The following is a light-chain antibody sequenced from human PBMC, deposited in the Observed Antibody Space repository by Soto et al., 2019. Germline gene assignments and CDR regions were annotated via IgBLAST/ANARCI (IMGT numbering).Light chain of an antibody. CDR3: LSYTSSVTYV. V-gene: IGLV2-14*01. CDR1: SSDVGGYNY. CDR2: DVS. Sequence: QPVLTQPASVSGSPGQSITISCTGTSSDVGGYNYVSWYQQNPGKAPKLIIYDVSNRPSGVSNRFSASKSGNTASLTISGLQAEDEADYYCLSYTSSVTYVFGTGTKLTVL. J-gene: IGLJ1*01.